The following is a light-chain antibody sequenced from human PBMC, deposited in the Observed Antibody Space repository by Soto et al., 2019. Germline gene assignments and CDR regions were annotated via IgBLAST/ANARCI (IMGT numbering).Light chain of an antibody. CDR1: QSVARS. J-gene: IGKJ4*01. CDR3: QQYDKWPPLT. V-gene: IGKV3-15*01. Sequence: EIVMTQSPATLSVSPGERATLSCRASQSVARSLAWYQQRPGQAPRLLIHSASTRATGIPARFSGSGSGTEFTLPISSLQSEDFAVYYCQQYDKWPPLTFGGGTKVEI. CDR2: SAS.